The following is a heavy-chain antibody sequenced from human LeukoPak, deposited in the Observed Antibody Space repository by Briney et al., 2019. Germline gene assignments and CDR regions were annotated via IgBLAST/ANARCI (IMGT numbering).Heavy chain of an antibody. CDR2: IYYSGST. V-gene: IGHV4-39*01. J-gene: IGHJ5*02. D-gene: IGHD3-3*01. CDR3: ARVRGSVIYYDFWSGYYENWFDP. CDR1: GGSISSSSYY. Sequence: SETLSLTCTVSGGSISSSSYYWGWIRQPPGKGLEWIGSIYYSGSTYYNPSLKSRVTISVDTSKNQFSLKLSSVTAADTAVYYCARVRGSVIYYDFWSGYYENWFDPWGQGTLVTVSS.